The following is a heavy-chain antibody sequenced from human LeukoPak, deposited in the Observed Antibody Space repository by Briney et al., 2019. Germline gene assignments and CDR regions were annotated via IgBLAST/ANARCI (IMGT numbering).Heavy chain of an antibody. CDR1: GFTVSSNY. CDR3: ARDPQYSSSWNFDY. V-gene: IGHV3-66*02. Sequence: GGSLRLSCAASGFTVSSNYVSWVRQAPGKGLEWVSVIYSGGSTYYADSVKGRFTISRDNSKNTLYLQMNSLRAEDTAVYYCARDPQYSSSWNFDYWGQGTLVTVSS. J-gene: IGHJ4*02. D-gene: IGHD6-13*01. CDR2: IYSGGST.